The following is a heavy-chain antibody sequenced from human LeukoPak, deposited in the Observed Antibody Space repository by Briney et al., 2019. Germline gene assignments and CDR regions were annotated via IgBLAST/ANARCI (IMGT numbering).Heavy chain of an antibody. V-gene: IGHV3-21*01. D-gene: IGHD2/OR15-2a*01. Sequence: KAGGSLRLSCEASGFTSSNHNMNWVRQAPGKGLEWVSSINSRSNYIYYADSVKGRFTISRDSAKESLYLQMNSLRAEDTALYFCARDKVSVIPALDYWGQGTLVIVSS. CDR1: GFTSSNHN. J-gene: IGHJ4*02. CDR3: ARDKVSVIPALDY. CDR2: INSRSNYI.